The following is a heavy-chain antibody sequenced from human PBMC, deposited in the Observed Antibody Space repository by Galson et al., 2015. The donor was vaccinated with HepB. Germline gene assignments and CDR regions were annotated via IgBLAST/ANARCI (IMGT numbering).Heavy chain of an antibody. Sequence: CAISGDSVSSYSAAWHWIRQSPSRGLEWLGRTYYRSTWYNDYAVSVKSRMTINSDTSKNQFSLQVNSVTPEDAAIYYCTRGHRGVEGFGIWGPGTMVIVSS. CDR1: GDSVSSYSAA. V-gene: IGHV6-1*01. D-gene: IGHD3-10*01. CDR2: TYYRSTWYN. CDR3: TRGHRGVEGFGI. J-gene: IGHJ3*02.